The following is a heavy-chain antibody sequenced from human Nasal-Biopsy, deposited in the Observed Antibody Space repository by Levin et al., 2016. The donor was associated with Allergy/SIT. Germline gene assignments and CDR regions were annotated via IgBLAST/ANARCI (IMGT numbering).Heavy chain of an antibody. Sequence: GESLKISCTASRFTFSGYDIHWVRQAPGKGLEWVAYVSNDGSNKNYADSVRGRFTIARDNSKNTLYLQMNSLRAEDTAVYYCAKESKLVASKGVSQYYSGMDVWGQGTTVTVSS. CDR1: RFTFSGYD. J-gene: IGHJ6*02. V-gene: IGHV3-30*02. CDR3: AKESKLVASKGVSQYYSGMDV. D-gene: IGHD2-15*01. CDR2: VSNDGSNK.